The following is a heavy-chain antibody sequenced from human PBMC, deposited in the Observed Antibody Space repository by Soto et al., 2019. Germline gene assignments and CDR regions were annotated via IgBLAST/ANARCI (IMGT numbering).Heavy chain of an antibody. CDR3: ARDRVAVAGLGFYYYYGMDV. Sequence: SETLSLTCAVSGGSISSYYWSWIRQPAGTGLEWIGRIYTSGSTNTNPSLKSRVTMSVDTSKNQFSLKLSSVTAADTAVYYCARDRVAVAGLGFYYYYGMDVWGQGTTVTVSS. V-gene: IGHV4-4*07. D-gene: IGHD6-19*01. J-gene: IGHJ6*02. CDR1: GGSISSYY. CDR2: IYTSGST.